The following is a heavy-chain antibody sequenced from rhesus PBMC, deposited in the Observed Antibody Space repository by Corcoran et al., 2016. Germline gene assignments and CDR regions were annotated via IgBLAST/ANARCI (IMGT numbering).Heavy chain of an antibody. Sequence: EVQLVQSGAEVKKPGASVKISCKASGYTFTDYYLHWRRQAPGKGLEWMGRVDPEDGEAIHAQKFQDRFTSTADKSTDTAYMELSSLRSEDTAVYYCATGSWNNLLNYWGQGVLVTVSS. CDR3: ATGSWNNLLNY. D-gene: IGHD1-20*01. CDR1: GYTFTDYY. J-gene: IGHJ4*01. CDR2: VDPEDGEA. V-gene: IGHV1-111*02.